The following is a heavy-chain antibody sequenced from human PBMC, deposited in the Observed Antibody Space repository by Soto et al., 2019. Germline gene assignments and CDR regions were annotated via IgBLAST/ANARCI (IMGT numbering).Heavy chain of an antibody. CDR3: GAYCGGDCYCSESC. V-gene: IGHV4-39*01. CDR2: IYYSGST. Sequence: SETLSLTCTVSCGSISTSSYYWGWIRQPPGKGLEWIGSIYYSGSTYYNPSLKSRVTISVDTSKNQFSLKLSSVTAADTAVYYCGAYCGGDCYCSESCWGQGTLVTVSS. D-gene: IGHD2-21*02. CDR1: CGSISTSSYY. J-gene: IGHJ4*02.